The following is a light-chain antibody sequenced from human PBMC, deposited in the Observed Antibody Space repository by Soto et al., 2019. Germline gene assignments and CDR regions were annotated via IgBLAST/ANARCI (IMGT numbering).Light chain of an antibody. V-gene: IGKV1-9*01. CDR1: QGISTY. J-gene: IGKJ4*01. CDR2: DAS. CDR3: KQLNGYLELA. Sequence: DIQLTQSPSFLSSSVGDRVTITCRASQGISTYLAGYQQKLGKAPKLLIYDASTLQSGVPSRFSGSRSGTEFTLPISSLQPKDFANYSCKQLNGYLELACGVGTKVDIK.